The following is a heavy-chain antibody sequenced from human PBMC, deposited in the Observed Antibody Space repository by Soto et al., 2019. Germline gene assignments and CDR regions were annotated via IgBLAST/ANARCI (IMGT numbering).Heavy chain of an antibody. Sequence: ASVKVSCEASGDAFTSYYMHWVRQAPGQGLEWMGMIKPTGGSTSYAQKFQGRVTKTRDTSTSTVYMELSSLTSEDTAVYYCARICGVGPPTAYRGKGTLDPVSP. D-gene: IGHD2-21*02. J-gene: IGHJ4*02. V-gene: IGHV1-46*01. CDR2: IKPTGGST. CDR1: GDAFTSYY. CDR3: ARICGVGPPTAY.